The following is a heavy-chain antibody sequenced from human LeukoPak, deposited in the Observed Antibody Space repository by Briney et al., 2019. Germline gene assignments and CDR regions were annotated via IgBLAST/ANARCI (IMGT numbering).Heavy chain of an antibody. CDR2: IHYSGST. J-gene: IGHJ3*02. V-gene: IGHV4-39*01. D-gene: IGHD3-3*01. CDR3: ARQTFYDFSRRAFDI. Sequence: SETLSLTCTVSGGSISSSDYYWGWIRQPPGKWLEWIGTIHYSGSTYYNPSLKSRVSISVDTSKNHFSLKLTSETAADTALYYCARQTFYDFSRRAFDIWGQGTLVTVSS. CDR1: GGSISSSDYY.